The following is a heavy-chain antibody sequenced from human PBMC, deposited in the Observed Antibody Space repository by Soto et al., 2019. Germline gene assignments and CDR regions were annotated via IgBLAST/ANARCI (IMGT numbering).Heavy chain of an antibody. CDR1: GGSISSSSYY. D-gene: IGHD6-13*01. Sequence: SETLSLTCTVSGGSISSSSYYWGWIRQPPGKGLEWIGSIYYSGSTYYNPSLKSRVTISVDTSKNQFSLKLSSVTAADTAVYYCARKPAGYSSSWYGSWGQGTLVTVSS. V-gene: IGHV4-39*01. CDR3: ARKPAGYSSSWYGS. CDR2: IYYSGST. J-gene: IGHJ5*02.